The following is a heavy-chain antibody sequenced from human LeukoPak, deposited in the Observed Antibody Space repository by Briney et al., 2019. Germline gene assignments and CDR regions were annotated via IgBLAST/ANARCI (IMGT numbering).Heavy chain of an antibody. CDR2: ISGSGGST. Sequence: PGGSLRLSCAASGFTFSSYAMSWVGQAPGKGLEWVSSISGSGGSTCYADSVKGRFTISRDNSKNTLYLQMNSLRAEDTAVYYCAKDLLYFDWLSIYFDYWGQGTLVTVSS. J-gene: IGHJ4*02. D-gene: IGHD3-9*01. CDR3: AKDLLYFDWLSIYFDY. CDR1: GFTFSSYA. V-gene: IGHV3-23*01.